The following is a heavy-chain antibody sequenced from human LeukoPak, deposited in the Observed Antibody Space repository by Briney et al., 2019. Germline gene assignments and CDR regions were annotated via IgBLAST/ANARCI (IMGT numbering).Heavy chain of an antibody. J-gene: IGHJ4*02. CDR3: ARGLYSSGWYGRY. CDR1: GGSISSSSYY. Sequence: VKPSETLSLTCTVSGGSISSSSYYWGWIRQPPGKGLEWIGSIYYSGSTYYNPSLKSRVTISVDTSKNQFSLKLSSVTAADTAVYYCARGLYSSGWYGRYWGQGTLVTVSS. D-gene: IGHD6-19*01. V-gene: IGHV4-39*01. CDR2: IYYSGST.